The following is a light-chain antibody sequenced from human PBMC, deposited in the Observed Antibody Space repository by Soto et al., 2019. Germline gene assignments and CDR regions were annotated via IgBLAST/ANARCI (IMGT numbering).Light chain of an antibody. J-gene: IGLJ2*01. CDR2: GNS. Sequence: QSVLTQPPSVSGTPGQRVTISCTGSSSNIGAGYDEHWYQELPGTAPKLPIYGNSNRPSGVPDRFSGSKSGTSASLVITGLHAEDGADYYCQSYDSSQGGEVVFCGGTKLAVL. CDR1: SSNIGAGYD. CDR3: QSYDSSQGGEVV. V-gene: IGLV1-40*01.